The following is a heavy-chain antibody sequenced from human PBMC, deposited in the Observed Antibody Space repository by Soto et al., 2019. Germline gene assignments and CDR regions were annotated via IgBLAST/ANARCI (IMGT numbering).Heavy chain of an antibody. CDR1: GYSFTSYW. J-gene: IGHJ6*02. D-gene: IGHD6-6*01. CDR2: IDPSDSYT. V-gene: IGHV5-10-1*01. Sequence: GESLKISCKGSGYSFTSYWISWVRQMPGKGLEWMGRIDPSDSYTNYSPSFQGHVTISADKSISTAYLQWSSLKASDTAMYYCARTHSSSSRGYYYYGMDVWGQGTTVTVSS. CDR3: ARTHSSSSRGYYYYGMDV.